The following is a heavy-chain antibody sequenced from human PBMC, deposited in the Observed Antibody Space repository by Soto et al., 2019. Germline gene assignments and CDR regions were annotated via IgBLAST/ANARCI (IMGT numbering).Heavy chain of an antibody. CDR1: GGSISSSSYY. Sequence: SETLSLTCTVSGGSISSSSYYWGWIRQPPGKGLEWIGSIYYSGSTYYSPSLKSRVTISVDTSKNQFSLKLSSVTAADTAVYYCARRRTDSGSKYYYCYGMDVWGQGTTDIVSS. CDR3: ARRRTDSGSKYYYCYGMDV. J-gene: IGHJ6*02. V-gene: IGHV4-39*01. D-gene: IGHD3-10*01. CDR2: IYYSGST.